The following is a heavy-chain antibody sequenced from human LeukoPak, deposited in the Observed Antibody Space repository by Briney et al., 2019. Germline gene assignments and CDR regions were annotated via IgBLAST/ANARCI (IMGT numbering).Heavy chain of an antibody. CDR1: GYTFTAYY. V-gene: IGHV1-2*02. CDR3: ARDERDCSGGSCYADDAFDI. D-gene: IGHD2-15*01. Sequence: ASVNVSCKASGYTFTAYYMHWVRQAPGQGLEWMGWINPNSGGTNYAQKFQGRVTMTRDTSISTAYMEVSRLRSDDTALYYCARDERDCSGGSCYADDAFDIWGQGTMVTVSS. J-gene: IGHJ3*02. CDR2: INPNSGGT.